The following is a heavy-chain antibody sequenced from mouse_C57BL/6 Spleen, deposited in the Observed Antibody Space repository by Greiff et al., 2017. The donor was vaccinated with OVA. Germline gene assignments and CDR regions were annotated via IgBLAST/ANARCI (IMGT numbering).Heavy chain of an antibody. CDR3: ARRDYGSSYDDY. Sequence: QVQLQQPGAELVRPGTSVKLSCKASGYTFTSYWMHWVKQRPGQGLEWIGVIDPSDSYTNYNQQFKGKATLTVDTSSSTAYMQLSSLTSEDSAVYYCARRDYGSSYDDYWGQGTTLTVSS. V-gene: IGHV1-59*01. D-gene: IGHD1-1*01. J-gene: IGHJ2*01. CDR1: GYTFTSYW. CDR2: IDPSDSYT.